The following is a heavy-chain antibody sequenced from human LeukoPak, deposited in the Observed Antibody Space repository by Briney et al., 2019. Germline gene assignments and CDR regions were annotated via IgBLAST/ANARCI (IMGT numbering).Heavy chain of an antibody. D-gene: IGHD7-27*01. CDR2: IYYSGST. J-gene: IGHJ4*02. Sequence: PSETLSLTCTVSGGSISSSDYYWGWIRQPPGKGLEWIGCIYYSGSTYYNPSVKSRVTISKDTSKNQFSLRVTSVTAADTAVYYCASRRWGSSNVDYWGQGTLVTVSS. V-gene: IGHV4-39*01. CDR1: GGSISSSDYY. CDR3: ASRRWGSSNVDY.